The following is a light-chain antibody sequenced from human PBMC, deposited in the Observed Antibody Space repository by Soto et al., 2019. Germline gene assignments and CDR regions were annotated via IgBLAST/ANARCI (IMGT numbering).Light chain of an antibody. CDR1: SSDVGGYNS. CDR2: AVS. Sequence: HSVLTQPPSASGSPGQSVTISCTGTSSDVGGYNSVSWYQQHPGKAPKLIIYAVSERPSGVPDRFSGSKSGNTASLTVSGLQAEDEADYYCNSFAGSNNLSVFGTGTKVTVL. V-gene: IGLV2-8*01. CDR3: NSFAGSNNLSV. J-gene: IGLJ1*01.